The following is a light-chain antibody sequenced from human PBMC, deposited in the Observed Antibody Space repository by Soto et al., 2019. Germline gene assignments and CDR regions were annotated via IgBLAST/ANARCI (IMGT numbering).Light chain of an antibody. V-gene: IGLV1-40*01. CDR2: GNS. Sequence: QSVLTQPPSVSGAPGQRVTISCTGSRSNIRAGYAVHWYQQLPGTAPKFLIHGNSNRPSGVPDRFSGSKSGTSASLAITGLQAEDEADYYCQSYDSSLSGVLFGGGTKLTVL. J-gene: IGLJ2*01. CDR1: RSNIRAGYA. CDR3: QSYDSSLSGVL.